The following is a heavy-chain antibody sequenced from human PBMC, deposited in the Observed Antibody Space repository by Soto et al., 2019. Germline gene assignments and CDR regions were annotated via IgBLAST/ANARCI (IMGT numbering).Heavy chain of an antibody. V-gene: IGHV4-59*01. CDR3: ARQSVAVAGIWFDP. CDR1: GGSISSYY. Sequence: PSETQSLTCTVSGGSISSYYLSWIRQPPGKGLEWIGYIYYSGSTNYNPSLKSRVTISVDTSKNQFSLKLSSVTAADTAVYYCARQSVAVAGIWFDPWGQGTLVTVSS. CDR2: IYYSGST. D-gene: IGHD6-19*01. J-gene: IGHJ5*02.